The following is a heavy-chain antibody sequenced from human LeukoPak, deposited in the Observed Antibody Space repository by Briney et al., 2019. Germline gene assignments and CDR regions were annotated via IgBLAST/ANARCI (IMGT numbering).Heavy chain of an antibody. D-gene: IGHD6-19*01. V-gene: IGHV1-2*02. CDR1: GYTFTGYY. Sequence: ASVEVSCKASGYTFTGYYMHWVRQAPGQGLEWMGWINPNSGGTNYAQKFQGRVTMTRDTSISTAYMELSRLRSDDTAVYYCARDKWGGSGWYGDWYFDLWGRGTLVTVSS. J-gene: IGHJ2*01. CDR3: ARDKWGGSGWYGDWYFDL. CDR2: INPNSGGT.